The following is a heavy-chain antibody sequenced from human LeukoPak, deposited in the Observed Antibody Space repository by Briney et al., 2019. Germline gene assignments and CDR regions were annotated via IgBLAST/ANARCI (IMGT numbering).Heavy chain of an antibody. D-gene: IGHD1-26*01. V-gene: IGHV3-11*04. J-gene: IGHJ4*02. Sequence: LSLTCTVSGGSISSYYWSWIRQAPGKGLEWVSYISSSGSTIYYADSVKGRLTISRDNAKNSLYLQMNSLRAEDTAVYYCAREDGELLVPDYWGQGTLVTVSS. CDR1: GGSISSYY. CDR2: ISSSGSTI. CDR3: AREDGELLVPDY.